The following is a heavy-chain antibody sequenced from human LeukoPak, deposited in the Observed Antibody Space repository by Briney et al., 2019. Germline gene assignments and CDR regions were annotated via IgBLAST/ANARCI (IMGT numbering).Heavy chain of an antibody. J-gene: IGHJ3*02. Sequence: SETLSLTCTVSGGSISSYYWSWIRQPAGKGLEWIGRIYTSGSTNYNPSLKSRVTMSVDTSKNQFSLKLSSVTAADTAVYYCASDRIPEDAFDIWGQGTMVTVSS. CDR3: ASDRIPEDAFDI. CDR2: IYTSGST. V-gene: IGHV4-4*07. CDR1: GGSISSYY. D-gene: IGHD2-2*02.